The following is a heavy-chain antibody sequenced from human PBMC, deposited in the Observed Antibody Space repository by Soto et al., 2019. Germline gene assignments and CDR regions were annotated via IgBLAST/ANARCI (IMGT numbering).Heavy chain of an antibody. CDR3: ASSMITCGGVIASDY. CDR1: GYTFTSYY. V-gene: IGHV1-46*01. J-gene: IGHJ4*02. CDR2: INPSGGST. D-gene: IGHD3-16*02. Sequence: ASVKVSCKASGYTFTSYYMHWVRQAPGQGLEWMGIINPSGGSTSYAQKFQGRVTMTRDTSTSTVYMELSSLRSEDTAVYYCASSMITCGGVIASDYWGQGTLVTVSS.